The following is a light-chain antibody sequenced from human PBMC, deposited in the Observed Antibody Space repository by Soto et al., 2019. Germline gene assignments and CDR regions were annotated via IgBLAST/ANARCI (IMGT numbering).Light chain of an antibody. CDR2: STN. Sequence: TVVTQEPSLSVSPGGTVTLTCALSSGSVSAGYYPSWYQQTPGQAPRTLISSTNTRSSGVPDRFSGSILGNKAALTITGAQADDESDYYCVLYLGSGISIFGGGTKVTVL. CDR3: VLYLGSGISI. J-gene: IGLJ2*01. V-gene: IGLV8-61*01. CDR1: SGSVSAGYY.